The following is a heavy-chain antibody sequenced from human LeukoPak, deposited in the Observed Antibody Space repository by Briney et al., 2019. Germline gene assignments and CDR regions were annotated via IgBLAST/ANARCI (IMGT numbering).Heavy chain of an antibody. D-gene: IGHD3-10*01. CDR1: GYTFTGYY. CDR2: INPNSGGT. J-gene: IGHJ4*02. Sequence: GASVKVSCKASGYTFTGYYMHWVRQAPGQGLEWMGWINPNSGGTNYAQKFQGRVTMTRDTSICTAYMELSRLRSDDTAVYYCARGSSVLLWFRELLPNYWGQGTLVTVSS. V-gene: IGHV1-2*02. CDR3: ARGSSVLLWFRELLPNY.